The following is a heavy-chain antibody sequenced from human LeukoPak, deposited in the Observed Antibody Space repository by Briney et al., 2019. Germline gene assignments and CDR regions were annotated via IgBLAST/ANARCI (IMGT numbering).Heavy chain of an antibody. D-gene: IGHD6-13*01. CDR2: IYYSGST. Sequence: SETLSLTCAVSGGSISSYYWSWIRQPPGKGLEWIGYIYYSGSTNYNPSLKSRVTISVETSKNEFSLKLRSVTAADTAVYYCARVTGYRIEDYFDYWGQGTLVTVSS. CDR3: ARVTGYRIEDYFDY. V-gene: IGHV4-59*01. CDR1: GGSISSYY. J-gene: IGHJ4*02.